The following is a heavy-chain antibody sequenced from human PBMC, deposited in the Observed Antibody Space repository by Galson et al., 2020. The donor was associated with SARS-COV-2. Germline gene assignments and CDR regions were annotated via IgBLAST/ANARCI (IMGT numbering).Heavy chain of an antibody. CDR3: VRAHYDILTGDYYSFDI. V-gene: IGHV2-70*01. J-gene: IGHJ3*02. CDR2: IAWDDDK. CDR1: GFSLSTSGMC. D-gene: IGHD3-9*01. Sequence: SGPTLVKPTQTLTLTCTFSGFSLSTSGMCVSWIRQPPGKALEWLALIAWDDDKYYSTSLKTRLTISKDTSKTQVVLTMTNMDPGDTATYYCVRAHYDILTGDYYSFDIWGHGTMVTVSS.